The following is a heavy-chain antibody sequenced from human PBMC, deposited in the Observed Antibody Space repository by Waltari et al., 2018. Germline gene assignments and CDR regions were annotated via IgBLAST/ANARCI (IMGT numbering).Heavy chain of an antibody. CDR2: IYYSGST. Sequence: QVQLQESGPGLVKPSETLSLTCTVSGGSISSYYWSWIRQPPGKGLEWIGYIYYSGSTNYNPSLKSRVTISVDTSKNQFSLKLSSVTAADTAVYYCARVGSSLPWWFDPWGQGTLVTVSS. CDR1: GGSISSYY. D-gene: IGHD1-26*01. CDR3: ARVGSSLPWWFDP. V-gene: IGHV4-59*01. J-gene: IGHJ5*02.